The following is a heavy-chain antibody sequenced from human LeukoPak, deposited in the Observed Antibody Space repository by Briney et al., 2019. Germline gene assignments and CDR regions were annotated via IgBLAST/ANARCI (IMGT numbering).Heavy chain of an antibody. Sequence: GGSLRLSCAASGFTFSSTWMHWVRQVPGKELVWVARIVSDGSSTTYAESVKGRFTISRDNAKNSLYLQMNSLRAEDTAVYHCARDRLLEDRDYSYYYYMDVWGKGTTVTVSS. CDR2: IVSDGSST. CDR3: ARDRLLEDRDYSYYYYMDV. D-gene: IGHD1-1*01. V-gene: IGHV3-74*03. CDR1: GFTFSSTW. J-gene: IGHJ6*03.